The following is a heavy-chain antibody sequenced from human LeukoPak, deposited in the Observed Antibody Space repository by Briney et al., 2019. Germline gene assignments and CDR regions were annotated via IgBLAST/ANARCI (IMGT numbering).Heavy chain of an antibody. CDR1: GGSISSYY. CDR3: ARGVYIPAAQYGY. D-gene: IGHD6-13*01. V-gene: IGHV4-59*01. CDR2: IYYSGTT. J-gene: IGHJ4*02. Sequence: SETLSLTCTVSGGSISSYYWSWIRQPPGKGLEWIGYIYYSGTTNYNPSLKSRVTISVDTSKNQFSLKLSSVTAADTAVYYCARGVYIPAAQYGYWGQGTLVTVSS.